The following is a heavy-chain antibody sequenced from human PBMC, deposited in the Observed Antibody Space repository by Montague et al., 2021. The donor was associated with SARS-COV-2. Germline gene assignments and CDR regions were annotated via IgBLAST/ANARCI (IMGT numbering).Heavy chain of an antibody. CDR2: TYYRSKWYN. J-gene: IGHJ6*02. CDR1: GDSVSSNSAT. Sequence: CAISGDSVSSNSATWNWVRQSPSRGLEWLGRTYYRSKWYNDYAVSVRGRVTINPDTSKNQFSLQLNSVTPEDTVIYYCTSGREGNYSVMDVWGQGTTVTVSS. CDR3: TSGREGNYSVMDV. D-gene: IGHD3-10*01. V-gene: IGHV6-1*01.